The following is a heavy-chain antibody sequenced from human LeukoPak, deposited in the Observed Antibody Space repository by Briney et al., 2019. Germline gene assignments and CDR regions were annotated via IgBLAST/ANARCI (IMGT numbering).Heavy chain of an antibody. V-gene: IGHV4-34*01. Sequence: SETLSLTCTVSGGSISSYYWSWIRQPPGKGLEWIGEINHSGSTNYNPSLKSRVTISVDTSKNQFSLKLSSVTAADTAVYYCARSMSPGAMIDYWGQGTLVTVSS. J-gene: IGHJ4*02. CDR3: ARSMSPGAMIDY. D-gene: IGHD3-10*01. CDR1: GGSISSYY. CDR2: INHSGST.